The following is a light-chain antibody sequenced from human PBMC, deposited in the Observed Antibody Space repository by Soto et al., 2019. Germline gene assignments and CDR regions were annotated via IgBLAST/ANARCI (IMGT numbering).Light chain of an antibody. Sequence: EIVSTQSPVTLSLSPGERATLSCRASQSVSSSCLAWYQQKPGQAPRLVVYGASTRASGFPDRFSGSGSGTDFTLTISRLEPEDFAMYYCQVYNSSPWTFGQGTKVDI. CDR2: GAS. J-gene: IGKJ1*01. CDR1: QSVSSSC. CDR3: QVYNSSPWT. V-gene: IGKV3-20*01.